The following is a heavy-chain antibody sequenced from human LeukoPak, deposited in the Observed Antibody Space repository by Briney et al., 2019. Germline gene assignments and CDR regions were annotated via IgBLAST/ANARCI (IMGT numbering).Heavy chain of an antibody. D-gene: IGHD3-9*01. Sequence: GGSLRLSCAASGFTFSSYGMHWVRQAPGKGLEWVAVISYDGSNKYFADSVKGRFTISRDNSKKTLYLQMNSLRAEDTAVYYCAKDSATGPFDYWGQGTLVTVSS. CDR1: GFTFSSYG. CDR3: AKDSATGPFDY. V-gene: IGHV3-30*18. J-gene: IGHJ4*02. CDR2: ISYDGSNK.